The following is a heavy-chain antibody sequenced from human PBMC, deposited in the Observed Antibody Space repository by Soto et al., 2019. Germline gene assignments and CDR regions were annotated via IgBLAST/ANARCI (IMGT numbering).Heavy chain of an antibody. Sequence: QAGGSLRLSCEASGFSFGSYSMNWVRQAPGKGLEWVSFISGRGTTTYYADSVKGRFTVSRDNAKNSLSLEVNSLRDEDTAVYYCARLGYCSSATCKYYFYYYGMDVWGQGTTVTVSS. J-gene: IGHJ6*02. CDR1: GFSFGSYS. CDR3: ARLGYCSSATCKYYFYYYGMDV. CDR2: ISGRGTTT. D-gene: IGHD2-2*01. V-gene: IGHV3-48*02.